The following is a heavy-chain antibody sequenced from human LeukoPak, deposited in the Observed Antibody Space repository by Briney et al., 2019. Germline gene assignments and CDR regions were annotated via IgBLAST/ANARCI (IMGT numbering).Heavy chain of an antibody. V-gene: IGHV3-30*02. CDR1: GFTFSSYG. J-gene: IGHJ4*02. D-gene: IGHD6-19*01. CDR3: AKDRGAFFIAVVY. CDR2: IRYDGSNK. Sequence: GRSLRLSCAASGFTFSSYGMHWVRQAPGKGLEWVAFIRYDGSNKYYADSVKGRFTISRDNSKNTLYLQMNSLRAEDTAVYYCAKDRGAFFIAVVYWGQGTLVTVSS.